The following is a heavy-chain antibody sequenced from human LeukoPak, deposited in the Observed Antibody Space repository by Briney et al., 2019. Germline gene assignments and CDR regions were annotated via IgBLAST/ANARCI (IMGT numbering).Heavy chain of an antibody. V-gene: IGHV1-69*13. CDR2: IIPIFGTA. CDR1: GGTFSSYA. J-gene: IGHJ4*02. Sequence: ASVKVSCKASGGTFSSYAISWVRQAPGQGLEWMGGIIPIFGTANYAQKFQGRVTITADESTSTAYMELSSLRSEDTAVYCCARARNQVLRYFDWFYYFDYWGQGTLVTVSS. CDR3: ARARNQVLRYFDWFYYFDY. D-gene: IGHD3-9*01.